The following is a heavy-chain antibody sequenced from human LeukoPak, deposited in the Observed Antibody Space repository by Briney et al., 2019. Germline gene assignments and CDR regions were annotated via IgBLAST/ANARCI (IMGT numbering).Heavy chain of an antibody. CDR1: GFTVSSNY. D-gene: IGHD3-22*01. CDR3: ARSPPMSQFDY. CDR2: IYSGGST. Sequence: PGGSLRLSCAASGFTVSSNYMSWVRPAPGKGLEWVSVIYSGGSTYYADSVKGRFTISRDNSKNTLYLQMNSLRAEDTAVYYCARSPPMSQFDYWGQGTLVTVSS. J-gene: IGHJ4*02. V-gene: IGHV3-66*02.